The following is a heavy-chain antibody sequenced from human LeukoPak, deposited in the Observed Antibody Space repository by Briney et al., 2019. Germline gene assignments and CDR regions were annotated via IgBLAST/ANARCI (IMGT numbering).Heavy chain of an antibody. CDR2: IDQDGSGK. CDR3: ARDQVGIFDY. V-gene: IGHV3-7*01. D-gene: IGHD1-26*01. J-gene: IGHJ4*02. CDR1: GFTFTSYW. Sequence: GGSLRLSCAASGFTFTSYWMSWVRQAPGKGLEWVANIDQDGSGKNYVDSVKGRFTISRDNAKNSLYLQLNSLRAEDTAVYYCARDQVGIFDYWGQGTLVTVSS.